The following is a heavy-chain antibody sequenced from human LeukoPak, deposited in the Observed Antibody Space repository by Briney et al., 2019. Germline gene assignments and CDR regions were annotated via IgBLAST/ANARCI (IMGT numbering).Heavy chain of an antibody. Sequence: AGGSLRLSCAASGFSFDDLGMTWARQVPGKGLEWVAGINWNGASTGYADSVRGRFTISRDNAKNSLYLQMNSLRAEDTALYYCARAVCPTIKFCDSSYFMDVWGKGTTVNVS. V-gene: IGHV3-20*04. CDR2: INWNGAST. D-gene: IGHD6-6*01. CDR3: ARAVCPTIKFCDSSYFMDV. J-gene: IGHJ6*03. CDR1: GFSFDDLG.